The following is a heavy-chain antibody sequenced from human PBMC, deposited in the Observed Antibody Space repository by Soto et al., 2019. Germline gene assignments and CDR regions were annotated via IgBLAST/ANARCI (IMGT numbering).Heavy chain of an antibody. J-gene: IGHJ4*02. CDR1: GGTFSSYA. CDR3: ARGGPYYYDSSGYSEGDY. Sequence: QVQLVQSGAEVKKPGSSVKVSCKASGGTFSSYAISWVRQAPGQGLEWMGGIIPIFGTANYAQKFQGRVTITADKSTSTAYMELSSLRSEDTAVYYWARGGPYYYDSSGYSEGDYWGQGTLVTVSS. D-gene: IGHD3-22*01. V-gene: IGHV1-69*06. CDR2: IIPIFGTA.